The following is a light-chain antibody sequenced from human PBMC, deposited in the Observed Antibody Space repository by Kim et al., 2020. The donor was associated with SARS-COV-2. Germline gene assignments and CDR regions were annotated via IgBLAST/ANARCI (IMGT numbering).Light chain of an antibody. Sequence: ELTQPPSASGTPGQRVTISCSGSSSNIGSNYVYWYQQLPGTAPKLLIYRNNQRPSGVPDRFYGSKSGTSASLAISGLRSEDEADYYCAAWDDSLCWVFGGVTKLTVL. J-gene: IGLJ3*02. V-gene: IGLV1-47*01. CDR2: RNN. CDR3: AAWDDSLCWV. CDR1: SSNIGSNY.